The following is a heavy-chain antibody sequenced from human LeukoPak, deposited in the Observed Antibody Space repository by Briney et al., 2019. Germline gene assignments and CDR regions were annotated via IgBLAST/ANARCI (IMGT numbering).Heavy chain of an antibody. CDR2: ISSSGSTI. D-gene: IGHD3-22*01. CDR3: ARDLRSLIVSVEWFDP. Sequence: SGGSLRLSCAASGFTFSDYYMSWVRQAPGKGLEWGSYISSSGSTIYYADSVKGRFTISRDNAKNSLYLQMNSLRAEDTAVYYCARDLRSLIVSVEWFDPWGQGTLVTVSS. CDR1: GFTFSDYY. V-gene: IGHV3-11*01. J-gene: IGHJ5*02.